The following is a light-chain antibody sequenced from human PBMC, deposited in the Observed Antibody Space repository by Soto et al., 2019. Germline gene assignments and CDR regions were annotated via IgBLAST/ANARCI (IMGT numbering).Light chain of an antibody. Sequence: EIVLTQSPGTLSLSPGERATLSCRASQSISSSYLAWYQQKPGQAPRLLIYGISSRPTGIPDRFSGSGSGTDFTLTISRLEPEDFAVYYCQQYGSSLLTFGGGTKVEI. CDR2: GIS. CDR1: QSISSSY. V-gene: IGKV3-20*01. CDR3: QQYGSSLLT. J-gene: IGKJ4*01.